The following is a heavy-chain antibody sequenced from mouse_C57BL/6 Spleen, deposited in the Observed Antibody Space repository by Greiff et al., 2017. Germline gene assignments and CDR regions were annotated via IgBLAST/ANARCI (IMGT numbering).Heavy chain of an antibody. V-gene: IGHV1-82*01. D-gene: IGHD1-1*01. CDR2: IYPGDGDT. J-gene: IGHJ4*01. CDR1: GYAFSSSW. Sequence: QVQLQQSGPELVKPGASVKISCKASGYAFSSSWMNWVKQRPGKGLEWIGRIYPGDGDTNYNGKFKGKATLTADKSSSTAYMQLSSLTSEDSAVYFCARYYYGSPYAMDYWGQGTSVTVSS. CDR3: ARYYYGSPYAMDY.